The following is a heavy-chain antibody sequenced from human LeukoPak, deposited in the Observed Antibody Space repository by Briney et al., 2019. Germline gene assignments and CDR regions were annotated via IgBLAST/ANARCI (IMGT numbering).Heavy chain of an antibody. J-gene: IGHJ4*02. V-gene: IGHV3-23*01. CDR2: IGGSGGST. D-gene: IGHD6-19*01. Sequence: GGSLSLSCAASGFTFSSYAMSWVRQAPGKGLEWVSVIGGSGGSTYYADSVKGRFTISRDNSKNTLYLQMNSLRAEDTAVYYCAKDRGSDWKTFDYWGQGTLVTVSS. CDR1: GFTFSSYA. CDR3: AKDRGSDWKTFDY.